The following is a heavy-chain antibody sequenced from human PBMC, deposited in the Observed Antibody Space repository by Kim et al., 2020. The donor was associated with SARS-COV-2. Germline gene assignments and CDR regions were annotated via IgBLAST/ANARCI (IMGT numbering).Heavy chain of an antibody. J-gene: IGHJ3*02. D-gene: IGHD3-10*01. Sequence: GGSLRLSCAASGFTFSSYAMSWVRQAPGKGLEWVSAISGSGGSTYYADSVKGRFTISRDNSKNTLYLQMNSLRAEDTAVYYCAKDKAWFGEDNDAFDIWGQGTMVTVSS. CDR3: AKDKAWFGEDNDAFDI. CDR2: ISGSGGST. CDR1: GFTFSSYA. V-gene: IGHV3-23*01.